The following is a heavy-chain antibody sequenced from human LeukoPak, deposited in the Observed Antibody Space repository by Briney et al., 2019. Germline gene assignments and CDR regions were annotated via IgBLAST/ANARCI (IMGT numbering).Heavy chain of an antibody. CDR2: IYYSGST. J-gene: IGHJ4*02. Sequence: SSETLSLTCTVSGGSISSYYWSWIRQPPGKGLEWIGYIYYSGSTNYNPSLKSRVTISVDTSKNQFSLKLSSVTAADTAVYYCARLYDSSGYYYAHFDYWGQGTLVTVSS. CDR1: GGSISSYY. CDR3: ARLYDSSGYYYAHFDY. D-gene: IGHD3-22*01. V-gene: IGHV4-59*08.